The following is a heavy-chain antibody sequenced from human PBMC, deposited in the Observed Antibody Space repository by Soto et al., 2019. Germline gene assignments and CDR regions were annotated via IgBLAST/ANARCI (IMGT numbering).Heavy chain of an antibody. J-gene: IGHJ3*02. Sequence: GGSLRLSCAASGFTVSSNYMSWVRQAPGKGLEWVSVIYSGGSTYYADSVKGRCTIARHNAKNTLYLQMNSLRAEDTAVYYCARVRYDSSGFDAFDIWGQGTMVTVSS. CDR3: ARVRYDSSGFDAFDI. CDR2: IYSGGST. V-gene: IGHV3-66*01. CDR1: GFTVSSNY. D-gene: IGHD3-22*01.